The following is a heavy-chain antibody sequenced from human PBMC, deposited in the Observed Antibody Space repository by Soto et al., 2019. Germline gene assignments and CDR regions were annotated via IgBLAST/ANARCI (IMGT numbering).Heavy chain of an antibody. D-gene: IGHD2-2*01. J-gene: IGHJ4*02. CDR1: GFTFSTYG. V-gene: IGHV3-33*01. CDR2: MWYDGAHE. CDR3: ARTDCSSSSCPSDLVGATTMDY. Sequence: PGGSLRLSCAASGFTFSTYGMHWVRQAPGKGLEWVAVMWYDGAHEKYADSVKGRFTIPRDNSKSALYLQMNSLRAEDTGVYYCARTDCSSSSCPSDLVGATTMDYWGQGTPVTVSS.